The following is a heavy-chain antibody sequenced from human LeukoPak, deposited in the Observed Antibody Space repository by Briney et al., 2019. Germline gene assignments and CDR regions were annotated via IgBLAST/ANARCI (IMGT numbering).Heavy chain of an antibody. D-gene: IGHD6-13*01. V-gene: IGHV3-23*01. J-gene: IGHJ4*02. Sequence: GGSLRLSCAASGFTFSSYAMSWFRQAPGKGLEWVSVIGGSGGTTYYADSVKGRFTISRDNSKSTLYLQMNSLRAEDTAVYHCATTYTSNWYNYWGQGTLVTVSS. CDR2: IGGSGGTT. CDR1: GFTFSSYA. CDR3: ATTYTSNWYNY.